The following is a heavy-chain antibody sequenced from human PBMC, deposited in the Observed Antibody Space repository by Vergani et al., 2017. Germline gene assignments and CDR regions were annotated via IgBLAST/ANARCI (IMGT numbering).Heavy chain of an antibody. J-gene: IGHJ3*02. CDR1: GFTFSSYG. CDR2: IWYDGSNK. Sequence: QVQLVESGGGVVQPGRSLRLSCAASGFTFSSYGMHWVRQAPGKGLEWVAVIWYDGSNKYYADSVKGRFTISRDNSKNTLYLQMNSLRAEDTAVYYCARDPCIAARPLHDAFDIWGQGTMVTVSS. D-gene: IGHD6-6*01. V-gene: IGHV3-33*01. CDR3: ARDPCIAARPLHDAFDI.